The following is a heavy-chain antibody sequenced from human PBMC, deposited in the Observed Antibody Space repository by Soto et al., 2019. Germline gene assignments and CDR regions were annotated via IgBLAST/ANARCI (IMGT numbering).Heavy chain of an antibody. CDR2: IYSGRDT. Sequence: EVQLVESGGGLVQPGGSLRLSCTASGFAVTSSYMGWVRRAPGKGLEWVSSIYSGRDTYYADSVRGRFTSTTDNSMDTLDLQMNSLRVDDTAMYYCARNVGSYWYFDLWGRGTLVTVSS. CDR1: GFAVTSSY. CDR3: ARNVGSYWYFDL. V-gene: IGHV3-66*01. J-gene: IGHJ2*01. D-gene: IGHD1-1*01.